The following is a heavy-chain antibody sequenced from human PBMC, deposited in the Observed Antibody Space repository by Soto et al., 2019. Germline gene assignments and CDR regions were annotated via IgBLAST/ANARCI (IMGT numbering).Heavy chain of an antibody. CDR2: INHSGST. D-gene: IGHD1-1*01. CDR3: AREQKLTTKAFDY. J-gene: IGHJ4*02. V-gene: IGHV4-34*01. Sequence: QVQLQQWGAGLLKPSETLSLTCAVYGGSFSGYYWSWIRQPPGKGLEWIGEINHSGSTNYNPSLKSRVTRSVDTAKNQFSLKLSSVTAAYTAVYYCAREQKLTTKAFDYWGQGTLVTVSS. CDR1: GGSFSGYY.